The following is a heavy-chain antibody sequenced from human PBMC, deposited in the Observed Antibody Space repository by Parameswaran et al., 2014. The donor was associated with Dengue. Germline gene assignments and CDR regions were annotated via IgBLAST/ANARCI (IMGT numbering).Heavy chain of an antibody. Sequence: VRQAPGKGLEWIGTVYYSGSTFYNPSLRSRITISVDTSKNQFSLKLSSVTAADTAVYYCARHGLQERTSSAYFDSWGQGTLVTVSS. J-gene: IGHJ4*02. D-gene: IGHD3/OR15-3a*01. CDR2: VYYSGST. V-gene: IGHV4-39*01. CDR3: ARHGLQERTSSAYFDS.